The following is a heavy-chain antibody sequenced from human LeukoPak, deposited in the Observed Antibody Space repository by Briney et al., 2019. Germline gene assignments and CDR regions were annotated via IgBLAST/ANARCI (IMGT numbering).Heavy chain of an antibody. Sequence: SETLSFTCTVSGGSISSDSYYWSWIRQPAGKGLEWIGRIYNSGSTNYNPSLKSRLTISVDTSKNQFSLKLSSVTAADTAVYYCARDVLIVDANWFDPWGQGTLVTVSS. D-gene: IGHD2/OR15-2a*01. V-gene: IGHV4-61*02. CDR3: ARDVLIVDANWFDP. CDR1: GGSISSDSYY. CDR2: IYNSGST. J-gene: IGHJ5*02.